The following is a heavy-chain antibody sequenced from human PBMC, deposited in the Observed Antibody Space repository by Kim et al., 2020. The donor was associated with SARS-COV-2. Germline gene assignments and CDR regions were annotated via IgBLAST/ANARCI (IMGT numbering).Heavy chain of an antibody. D-gene: IGHD7-27*01. J-gene: IGHJ4*02. CDR3: ARSGPAGVGYFDY. Sequence: TYAQGFTGRLVFSLDTSVSTAYLQISSLKAADTAVYYCARSGPAGVGYFDYWGQGTLVTVSS. V-gene: IGHV7-4-1*02.